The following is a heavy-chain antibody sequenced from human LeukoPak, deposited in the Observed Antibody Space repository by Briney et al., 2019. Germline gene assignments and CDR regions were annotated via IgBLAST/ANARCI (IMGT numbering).Heavy chain of an antibody. Sequence: GGSLRLSCAPSGFTFRSYWVSWVRQAPGKGLEWVAKIKQDGSEVYYLDSVRGRFIVSRDNVKNSLYVQMNSLRVEDTAVYYCARYTGWYFDYWGQGTLVTVSS. CDR2: IKQDGSEV. D-gene: IGHD2-8*02. CDR1: GFTFRSYW. J-gene: IGHJ4*02. V-gene: IGHV3-7*01. CDR3: ARYTGWYFDY.